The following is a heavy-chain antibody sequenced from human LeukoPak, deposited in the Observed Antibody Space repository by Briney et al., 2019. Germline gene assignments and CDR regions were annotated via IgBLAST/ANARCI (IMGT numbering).Heavy chain of an antibody. CDR2: ISYDGSNK. D-gene: IGHD1-26*01. Sequence: QSGGSLRLSCAASGFTFSSYGMHWVRQAPGKGLGWVAVISYDGSNKYYADSVKGRFTISRDNSKNTLYLQMNSLRAEDTAVYYCAKGKVGAGLELDYWGQGTLVTVSS. CDR1: GFTFSSYG. J-gene: IGHJ4*02. CDR3: AKGKVGAGLELDY. V-gene: IGHV3-30*18.